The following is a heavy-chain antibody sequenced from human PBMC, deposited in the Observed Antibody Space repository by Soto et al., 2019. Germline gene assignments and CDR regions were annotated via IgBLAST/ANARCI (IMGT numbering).Heavy chain of an antibody. CDR3: ARDTLFPRFVADF. Sequence: EEQLVESGGGLVKPGGSLRLSCAASGFTFSTYSMIWVRQAPGKGLEWVSSISRSSDYKYYADSLKGRFTISRDNDENSLYLQMNSLSAEDTAVYYCARDTLFPRFVADFRGQGTLVTVSS. V-gene: IGHV3-21*02. D-gene: IGHD3-3*01. J-gene: IGHJ4*02. CDR1: GFTFSTYS. CDR2: ISRSSDYK.